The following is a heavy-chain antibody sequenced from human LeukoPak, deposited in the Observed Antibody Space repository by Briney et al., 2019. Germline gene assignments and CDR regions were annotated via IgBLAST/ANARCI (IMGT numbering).Heavy chain of an antibody. CDR2: INHSGST. J-gene: IGHJ6*04. V-gene: IGHV4-34*01. CDR1: GVSFSGYY. Sequence: AETLSLTCAVYGVSFSGYYWSWIRQPPGKGLEGVGEINHSGSTNYNPSLKSRVTISVDTSKSQFSLKLSSVTAADTAVYYCARGWNVVVPAAGAYYYGMDVWGKGTTVTVSS. D-gene: IGHD2-2*01. CDR3: ARGWNVVVPAAGAYYYGMDV.